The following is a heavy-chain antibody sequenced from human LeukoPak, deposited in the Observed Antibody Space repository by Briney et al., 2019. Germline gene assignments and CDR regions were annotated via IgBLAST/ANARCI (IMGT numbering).Heavy chain of an antibody. CDR1: GGSISSYY. Sequence: PSETLSLTCTVSGGSISSYYWSWIRQPPGKGLEGIGYIYYSGSTNYNPSLKSRVTISVDTSKNQFSLKLSSVTAADTAVYYCARGYCSGGSCYEVKAFGGWFDPWGQGTLVTVSS. V-gene: IGHV4-59*01. CDR3: ARGYCSGGSCYEVKAFGGWFDP. CDR2: IYYSGST. D-gene: IGHD2-15*01. J-gene: IGHJ5*02.